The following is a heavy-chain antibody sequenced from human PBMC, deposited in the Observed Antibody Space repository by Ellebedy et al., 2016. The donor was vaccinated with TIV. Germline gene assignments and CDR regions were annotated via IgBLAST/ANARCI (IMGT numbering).Heavy chain of an antibody. J-gene: IGHJ4*02. CDR2: INAGNGNT. CDR1: GYTFTSYA. V-gene: IGHV1-3*01. Sequence: AASVKVSCKASGYTFTSYAMHWVRQAPGQRLEWMGWINAGNGNTKYSQKFQGRVTITRDTSASTAYMELSSLRSEDTAVYYCARVPSDIIHDYGDYWGQGTLVTVSS. D-gene: IGHD3-9*01. CDR3: ARVPSDIIHDYGDY.